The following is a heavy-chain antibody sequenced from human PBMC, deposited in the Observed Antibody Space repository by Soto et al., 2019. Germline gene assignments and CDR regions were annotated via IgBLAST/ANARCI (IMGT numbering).Heavy chain of an antibody. CDR1: GFTFSSYW. V-gene: IGHV3-74*01. CDR2: INSDGSST. CDR3: ARDTRITMVRGVKYYYGMDV. J-gene: IGHJ6*02. Sequence: GGSLRLSCAASGFTFSSYWMHWVRQAPGKGLVWVSRINSDGSSTSYADSVKGRFTISRDNAKNTLYLQMNSLRAEDTAVYYCARDTRITMVRGVKYYYGMDVWGQGTTVTVSS. D-gene: IGHD3-10*01.